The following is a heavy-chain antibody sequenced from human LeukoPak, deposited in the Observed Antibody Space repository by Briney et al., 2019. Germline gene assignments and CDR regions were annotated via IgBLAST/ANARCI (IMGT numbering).Heavy chain of an antibody. Sequence: GSLRLSCAASGFTVSSNYMSWVRQAPEKGLEWVSVIYSGGSTYYADSVKGRFTISRDNSKNTLYLQMNSLRAEDTAVCYCARDSMVLRYLDYWGQGTLVTVSS. CDR3: ARDSMVLRYLDY. CDR1: GFTVSSNY. D-gene: IGHD3-9*01. CDR2: IYSGGST. J-gene: IGHJ4*02. V-gene: IGHV3-66*02.